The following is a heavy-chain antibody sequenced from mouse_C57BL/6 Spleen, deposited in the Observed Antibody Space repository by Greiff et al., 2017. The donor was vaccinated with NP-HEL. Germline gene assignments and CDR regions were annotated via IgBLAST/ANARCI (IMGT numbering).Heavy chain of an antibody. D-gene: IGHD1-1*02. Sequence: EVKLVESEGGLVQPGSSMKLSCTASGFTFSDYYMAWVRQVPEKGLEWVANINYDGSSTYYLDSLKSRFIISRDNAKNILYLQMSSLKSEDTATYYCAREGVVYFDYWGQGTTLTVSS. J-gene: IGHJ2*01. V-gene: IGHV5-16*01. CDR3: AREGVVYFDY. CDR2: INYDGSST. CDR1: GFTFSDYY.